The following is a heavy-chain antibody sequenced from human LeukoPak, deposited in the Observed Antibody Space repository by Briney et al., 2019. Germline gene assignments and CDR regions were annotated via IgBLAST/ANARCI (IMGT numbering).Heavy chain of an antibody. D-gene: IGHD1-14*01. CDR3: ARNRIGNYVDY. V-gene: IGHV1-46*01. CDR1: GYSFTSYY. Sequence: ASVKVSCKASGYSFTSYYMHWVRQAPGQGLEWMGIINPSDGSTSYAQKFQGRVTMTRDMSTSTAYMELRSLRSDDTAVYYCARNRIGNYVDYWGQGTLVTVSS. J-gene: IGHJ4*02. CDR2: INPSDGST.